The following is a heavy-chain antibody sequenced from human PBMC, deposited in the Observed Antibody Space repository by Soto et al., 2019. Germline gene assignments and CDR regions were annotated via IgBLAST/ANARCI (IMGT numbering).Heavy chain of an antibody. Sequence: ESGGGVVQPGRSLRLSCAASGFTFSSFAMHWVRQAPGKGLERVALISYDGSNKYYADSVKGRFTISRDNSKNTLYLQMNSLRAEDTALYYCAREGGVSGWYWGGDYWGQGTLVTVSS. CDR3: AREGGVSGWYWGGDY. CDR2: ISYDGSNK. V-gene: IGHV3-30-3*01. J-gene: IGHJ4*02. CDR1: GFTFSSFA. D-gene: IGHD6-19*01.